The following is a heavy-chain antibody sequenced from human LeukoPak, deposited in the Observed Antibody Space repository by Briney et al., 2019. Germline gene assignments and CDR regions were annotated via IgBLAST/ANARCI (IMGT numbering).Heavy chain of an antibody. V-gene: IGHV3-23*01. Sequence: GGSLRLSCAASGCTFSSYAMSWVRQAPGKGLEWVSAISGSGGSTYYADSVKGRFTISRDNSKNTLYLQMNSLRAEDTAIYYCEKSYSSSWPGRLDPWGQGTLVTVSS. CDR1: GCTFSSYA. CDR3: EKSYSSSWPGRLDP. D-gene: IGHD6-13*01. CDR2: ISGSGGST. J-gene: IGHJ5*02.